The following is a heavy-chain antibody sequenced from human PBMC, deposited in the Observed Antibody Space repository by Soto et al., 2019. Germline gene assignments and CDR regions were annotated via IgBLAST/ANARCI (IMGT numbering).Heavy chain of an antibody. CDR1: GFTFSSYA. CDR3: AKAPWIAVAGPAYLPLYYFDY. Sequence: GGSLRLSCAASGFTFSSYAMSWVRQAPGKGLEWVSAISGSGGSTYYADSVKGRFTISRDNSKNTLYLQMNSLRAEDTAVYYCAKAPWIAVAGPAYLPLYYFDYWGQGTLVTVSS. V-gene: IGHV3-23*01. J-gene: IGHJ4*02. D-gene: IGHD6-19*01. CDR2: ISGSGGST.